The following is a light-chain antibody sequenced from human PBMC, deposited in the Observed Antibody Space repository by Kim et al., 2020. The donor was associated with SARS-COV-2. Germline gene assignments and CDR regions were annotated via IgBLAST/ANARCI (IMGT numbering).Light chain of an antibody. CDR1: SLRSYY. CDR2: DKN. V-gene: IGLV3-19*01. CDR3: NSRDTSGNHHVV. Sequence: LGQTVRITCQGASLRSYYASWYQQKPGQAPVLVIYDKNNRPSGIPDRFSGSSSGNTASLTITGAQAEDEADYYCNSRDTSGNHHVVFGGGTQLTVL. J-gene: IGLJ2*01.